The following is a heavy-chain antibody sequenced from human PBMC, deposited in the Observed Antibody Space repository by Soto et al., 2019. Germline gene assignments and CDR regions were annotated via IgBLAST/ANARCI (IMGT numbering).Heavy chain of an antibody. D-gene: IGHD3-3*01. CDR3: ARTADYDFWSGYYPFDY. CDR1: GFTFDDYG. CDR2: INWNGGST. J-gene: IGHJ4*02. V-gene: IGHV3-20*04. Sequence: WGSLRLSCAASGFTFDDYGMSWVRQAPGKGLEWVSGINWNGGSTGYADSVKGRFTISRDNAKNSLYLQMNSLRAEDTALYYCARTADYDFWSGYYPFDYWGQGTLVTVSS.